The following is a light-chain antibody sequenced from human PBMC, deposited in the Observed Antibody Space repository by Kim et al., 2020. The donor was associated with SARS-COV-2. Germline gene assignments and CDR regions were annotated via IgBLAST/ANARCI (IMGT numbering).Light chain of an antibody. CDR2: DAS. CDR3: QKYNTYPHT. CDR1: QGISRS. J-gene: IGKJ2*01. V-gene: IGKV1-16*01. Sequence: SRSVGDPVTITCRASQGISRSLAWYQQKPGKAPKSLIYDASNLHRGVPSRFSGSGSGTDFTLTISSLQPEDFATYYCQKYNTYPHTFGQGTKLEI.